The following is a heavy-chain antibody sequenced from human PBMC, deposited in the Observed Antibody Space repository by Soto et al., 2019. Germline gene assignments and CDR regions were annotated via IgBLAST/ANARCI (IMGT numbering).Heavy chain of an antibody. J-gene: IGHJ4*02. CDR3: ARPPGYISDWYYFDL. CDR2: ISPKSGGT. V-gene: IGHV1-2*02. Sequence: ASVKVSCKASGYTFIDYYMHWVRQAPGQGFEWMGRISPKSGGTNYAQEFQGGVTMTWDTSLNTAYMELSSLTSEDTAVYYCARPPGYISDWYYFDLWGQGTLVTVSS. D-gene: IGHD3-9*01. CDR1: GYTFIDYY.